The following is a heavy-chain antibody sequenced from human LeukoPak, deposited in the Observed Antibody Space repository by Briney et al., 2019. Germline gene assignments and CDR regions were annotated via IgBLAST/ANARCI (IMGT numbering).Heavy chain of an antibody. D-gene: IGHD1-26*01. J-gene: IGHJ4*02. CDR3: VVGGGIY. CDR1: GFTLSNDW. CDR2: INSDGSST. Sequence: PGGSLRLSCAAFGFTLSNDWTHWVRQAPGKGLVWVSRINSDGSSTMYADSVKGRFTISRDSAKNTLHLQMNSLRADDTAVYYCVVGGGIYWGQGTLVTVS. V-gene: IGHV3-74*03.